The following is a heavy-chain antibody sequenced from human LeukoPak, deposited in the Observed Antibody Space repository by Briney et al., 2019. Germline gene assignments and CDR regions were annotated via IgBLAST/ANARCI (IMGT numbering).Heavy chain of an antibody. CDR2: ISYDGSNK. D-gene: IGHD3-10*01. V-gene: IGHV3-30*18. CDR3: AKDQNYGFDY. CDR1: GFTFSSYG. Sequence: GGSLRLSCAASGFTFSSYGMHWVRQAPGKGPEWVAVISYDGSNKYYADSVKGRFTISRDNSKNTLYLQMNSLRAEDTAVYYCAKDQNYGFDYWGQGTLVTVSS. J-gene: IGHJ4*02.